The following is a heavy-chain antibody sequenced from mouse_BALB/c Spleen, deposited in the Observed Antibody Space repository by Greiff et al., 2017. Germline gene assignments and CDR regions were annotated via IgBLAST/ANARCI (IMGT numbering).Heavy chain of an antibody. CDR3: ARNSMAWFAY. D-gene: IGHD2-3*01. Sequence: VKVVESGPGLVAPSQSLSITCTVSGFSLSRYSVHWVRQPPGKGLEWLGMIWGGGSTDYNSALKSRLSISKDNSKSQVFLKMNSLQTDDTARYYCARNSMAWFAYWGQGTLVTVSA. J-gene: IGHJ3*01. V-gene: IGHV2-6-4*01. CDR2: IWGGGST. CDR1: GFSLSRYS.